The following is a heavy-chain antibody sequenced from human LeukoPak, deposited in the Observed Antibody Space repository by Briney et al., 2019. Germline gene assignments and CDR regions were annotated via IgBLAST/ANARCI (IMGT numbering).Heavy chain of an antibody. CDR3: ARRRMVRGATERGYYFDY. Sequence: GESLKISCKGSGYSFTSYWIGWARQMPGKGLEWMGIIYPGDSDTRYSPSFQGQVTISADKSISTAYLQWSSLKASDTAMYYCARRRMVRGATERGYYFDYWGQGTLVTVSS. CDR2: IYPGDSDT. V-gene: IGHV5-51*01. CDR1: GYSFTSYW. J-gene: IGHJ4*02. D-gene: IGHD3-10*01.